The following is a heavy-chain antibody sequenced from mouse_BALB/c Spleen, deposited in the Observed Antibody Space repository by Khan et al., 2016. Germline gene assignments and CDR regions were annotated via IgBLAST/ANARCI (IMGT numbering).Heavy chain of an antibody. J-gene: IGHJ4*01. CDR3: AREGLRRTGYAMDY. V-gene: IGHV9-3-1*01. CDR1: GYTFTNYG. Sequence: QIQLVQSGPELKKPGETVKISCKASGYTFTNYGMNWVKQAPGKGLKWMGWINTYTGEPTYADDVKGRFAFSLETSASTAYLQINNLKNEDTATYFCAREGLRRTGYAMDYWGQGTSVTVSS. D-gene: IGHD2-4*01. CDR2: INTYTGEP.